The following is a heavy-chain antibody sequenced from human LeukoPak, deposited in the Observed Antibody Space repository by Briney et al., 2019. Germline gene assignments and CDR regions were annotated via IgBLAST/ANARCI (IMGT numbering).Heavy chain of an antibody. V-gene: IGHV3-23*01. D-gene: IGHD2-21*01. J-gene: IGHJ3*02. CDR1: GFTFSNYA. Sequence: PGGSLRLSCVASGFTFSNYAMNWVRQAPGKGLEWVSTIKGRGDTTYYVDSVKGRLTISRDNSKNTLYLQMDSLRAEDTAVYYCAKSLLAESEHAFGIWGQGAMVTVSS. CDR2: IKGRGDTT. CDR3: AKSLLAESEHAFGI.